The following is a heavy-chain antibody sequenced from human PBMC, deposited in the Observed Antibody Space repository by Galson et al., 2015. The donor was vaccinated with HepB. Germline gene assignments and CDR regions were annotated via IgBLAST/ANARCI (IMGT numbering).Heavy chain of an antibody. V-gene: IGHV3-21*01. J-gene: IGHJ4*02. CDR3: ARDVIMADDYVWGSSSGGFDY. Sequence: SLRLSCAASGFTFSSYSMNWVRQAPGKGLEWVSSISSSSIYIFYADSMKGRFTISRDNSKNSLYLQMDSLRAEDTAVYYCARDVIMADDYVWGSSSGGFDYWGLGTRVTVSS. CDR2: ISSSSIYI. CDR1: GFTFSSYS. D-gene: IGHD3-16*01.